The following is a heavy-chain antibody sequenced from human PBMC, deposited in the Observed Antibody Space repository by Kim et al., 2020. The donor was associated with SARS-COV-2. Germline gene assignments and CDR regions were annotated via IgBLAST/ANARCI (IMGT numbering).Heavy chain of an antibody. V-gene: IGHV4-59*08. Sequence: SETLSLTCTVSGGSISSYYWSWIRQPPGKGLEWIGLTYYTGVTDYSPSLKSRVTISVDTSKNQFSLKVSSVTAADTAVYYCARHFGSSGLFDYYFYGLDVWGQGTTVTVSS. CDR2: TYYTGVT. J-gene: IGHJ6*02. D-gene: IGHD3-22*01. CDR1: GGSISSYY. CDR3: ARHFGSSGLFDYYFYGLDV.